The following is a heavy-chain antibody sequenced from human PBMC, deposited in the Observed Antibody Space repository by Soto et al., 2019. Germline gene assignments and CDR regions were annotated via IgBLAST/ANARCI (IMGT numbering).Heavy chain of an antibody. CDR1: GFSLSTSGVG. J-gene: IGHJ4*02. CDR2: IYWDDDK. CDR3: AHSRVMITFWGVIADYFDY. D-gene: IGHD3-16*02. Sequence: QITLKESGPTRVNPTQTLTLTCTFSGFSLSTSGVGVGWIRQPPGKALEWLALIYWDDDKLYSPSLKSRLTITKDTSKNPVVLTMTNMDPVDTATYYCAHSRVMITFWGVIADYFDYWGQGTLVTVSS. V-gene: IGHV2-5*02.